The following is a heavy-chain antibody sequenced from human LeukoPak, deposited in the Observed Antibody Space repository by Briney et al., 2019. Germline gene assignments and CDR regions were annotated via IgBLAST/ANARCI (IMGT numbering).Heavy chain of an antibody. J-gene: IGHJ3*02. D-gene: IGHD4-17*01. CDR1: GYTFTAYS. Sequence: ASVKVSCKASGYTFTAYSVHWVRQAPGQGLEWMGWINPSSGGTNYAQKSQGRVTMTRDTSISTAYMDLGRLISDDTAVYYCARGVSGDYEGGAFYIWGQGTMVTVSS. V-gene: IGHV1-2*02. CDR3: ARGVSGDYEGGAFYI. CDR2: INPSSGGT.